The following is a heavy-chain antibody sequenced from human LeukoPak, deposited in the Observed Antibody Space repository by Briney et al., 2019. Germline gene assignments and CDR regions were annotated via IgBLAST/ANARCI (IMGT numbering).Heavy chain of an antibody. Sequence: GSSVKVSCKASGGTFSSYAISWVRQAPGQGLEWMGGIIPIFGTANYAQKFQGRVTITADESTSTAYMELSSLRSEDTAVYYCARDSRGRYLGLKPYFDYWGQGTLVTVSS. D-gene: IGHD3-9*01. CDR2: IIPIFGTA. CDR3: ARDSRGRYLGLKPYFDY. CDR1: GGTFSSYA. V-gene: IGHV1-69*01. J-gene: IGHJ4*02.